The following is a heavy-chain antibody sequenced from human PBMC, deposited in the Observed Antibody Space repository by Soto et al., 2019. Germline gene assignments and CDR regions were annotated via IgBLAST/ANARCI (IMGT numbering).Heavy chain of an antibody. J-gene: IGHJ4*02. CDR1: GGSISSGGYY. D-gene: IGHD5-12*01. Sequence: SETLSLTCTVSGGSISSGGYYWSWIRQHPGKGLEWIGYIYYSGSTNYNPSLKSRVTISVDTSKNQFSLKLSSATSADTAVYYCARSRYSGYDSVDYWGQGTLVTVSS. V-gene: IGHV4-61*08. CDR3: ARSRYSGYDSVDY. CDR2: IYYSGST.